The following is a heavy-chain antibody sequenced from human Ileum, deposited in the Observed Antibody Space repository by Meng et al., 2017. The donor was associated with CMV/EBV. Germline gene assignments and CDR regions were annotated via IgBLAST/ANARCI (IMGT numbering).Heavy chain of an antibody. V-gene: IGHV3-74*01. CDR3: ARVIDSGRYGFWFDP. D-gene: IGHD1-26*01. CDR1: GLSFSTYW. Sequence: GGSLRLSCAASGLSFSTYWMHWVRQVPAKGLVWVSRINGDGSSTNYADSVKGRFSISRDNAKNTLYLQMNSRRAEDTAVYYCARVIDSGRYGFWFDPWGQGTLVTVSS. CDR2: INGDGSST. J-gene: IGHJ5*02.